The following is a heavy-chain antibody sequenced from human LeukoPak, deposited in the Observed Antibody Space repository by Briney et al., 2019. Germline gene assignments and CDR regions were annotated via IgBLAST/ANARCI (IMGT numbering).Heavy chain of an antibody. V-gene: IGHV3-66*01. CDR1: GFTVSTNY. CDR2: IYSGGST. CDR3: ARTRYTVDDALDI. D-gene: IGHD4-23*01. Sequence: GGSLRLSCAASGFTVSTNYMSWVRQAPGKGLEWVSVIYSGGSTYYADSVKGRFTISRDNSKNTLYLQMESLRAEDTAVYYCARTRYTVDDALDIWGQGTMVTVSS. J-gene: IGHJ3*02.